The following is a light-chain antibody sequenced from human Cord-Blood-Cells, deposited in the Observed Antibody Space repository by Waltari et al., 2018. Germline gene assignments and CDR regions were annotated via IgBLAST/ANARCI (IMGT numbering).Light chain of an antibody. CDR3: QVLDSNSYHYV. J-gene: IGLJ1*01. V-gene: IGLV3-21*04. CDR2: YGS. Sequence: SYVLTQPPSVSVAPGKTARITCGGHNIGSKSVHWYQQKPGQAPVLVIYYGSDRPSGIPERFSGPKSGNTAHLAIRKVEAGDEAHHYCQVLDSNSYHYVLGTWTKVNVL. CDR1: NIGSKS.